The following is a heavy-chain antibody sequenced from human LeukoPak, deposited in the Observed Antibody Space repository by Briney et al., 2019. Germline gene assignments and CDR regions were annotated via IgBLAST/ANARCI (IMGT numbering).Heavy chain of an antibody. CDR2: INPNSGGT. CDR3: ARSTYAVAATGAY. CDR1: GYTFTGYY. J-gene: IGHJ4*02. Sequence: GASVKVSCKASGYTFTGYYMHWVRQAPGQGLEWMGWINPNSGGTNYAQKFRGRVTMTGDTSISTAYMDLSRLTSDDTAVYYCARSTYAVAATGAYWGQGTLVTVSS. D-gene: IGHD6-19*01. V-gene: IGHV1-2*02.